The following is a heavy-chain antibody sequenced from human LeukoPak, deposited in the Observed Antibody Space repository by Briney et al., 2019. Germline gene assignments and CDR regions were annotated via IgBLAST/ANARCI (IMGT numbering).Heavy chain of an antibody. J-gene: IGHJ4*02. Sequence: GGSLRLSCAASGFIFRDYWMLWVRQVPGKGLIWVSRIDRDGFPTIYADSVKGRFTVSRNNARNTLYLQMNNLRDEDSAVYYCAASRWSGALDFWGKGSLDTVS. CDR2: IDRDGFPT. CDR3: AASRWSGALDF. CDR1: GFIFRDYW. V-gene: IGHV3-74*01. D-gene: IGHD3-3*01.